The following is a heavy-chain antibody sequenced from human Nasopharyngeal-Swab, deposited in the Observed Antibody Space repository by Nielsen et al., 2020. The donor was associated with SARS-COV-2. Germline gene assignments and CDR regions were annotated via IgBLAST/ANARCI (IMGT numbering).Heavy chain of an antibody. Sequence: SETLSLTCTVSGGSISSYYWSWIRQPPGRGLEWIGYIYYSGSTNYNPSLKSRVTISVDTSKHQFSLKLSSVTAADTAVYYCARNPFEFDAFDIWGQGTMVTVSS. CDR1: GGSISSYY. D-gene: IGHD3-16*01. CDR3: ARNPFEFDAFDI. CDR2: IYYSGST. J-gene: IGHJ3*02. V-gene: IGHV4-59*01.